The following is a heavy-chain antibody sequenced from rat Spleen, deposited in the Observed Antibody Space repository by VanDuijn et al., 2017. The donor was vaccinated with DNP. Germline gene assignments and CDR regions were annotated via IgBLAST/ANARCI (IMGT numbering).Heavy chain of an antibody. CDR2: ITSSGGST. J-gene: IGHJ2*01. V-gene: IGHV5S13*01. D-gene: IGHD1-11*01. CDR1: GFTFSTYG. CDR3: ARAEGRRVYFDY. Sequence: EVQLVESGGGLVQPGKSLKLSCAASGFTFSTYGMAWVRQVPGKGLEWVASITSSGGSTYYPDSVKGRFTISRDNAKNTLYLQMNSLRSEDTATYYCARAEGRRVYFDYWGQGVMVTVSS.